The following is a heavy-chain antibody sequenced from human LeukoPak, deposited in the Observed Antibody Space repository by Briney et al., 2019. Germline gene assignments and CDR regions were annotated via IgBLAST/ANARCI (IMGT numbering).Heavy chain of an antibody. CDR2: ISYDGSNK. V-gene: IGHV3-30*18. J-gene: IGHJ4*02. CDR1: GFTFSSYG. D-gene: IGHD2-2*01. CDR3: AKRPAALLTFDY. Sequence: GGSLRLSCAASGFTFSSYGMHWVRQAPGKGLEWVAVISYDGSNKYYADSVKGRFTISRDNSKNTLYLQMNSLRAEDTAVYYCAKRPAALLTFDYWGQGTLVTVSS.